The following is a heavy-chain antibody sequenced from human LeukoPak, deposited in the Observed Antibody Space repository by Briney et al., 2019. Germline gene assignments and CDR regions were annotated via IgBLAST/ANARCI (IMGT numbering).Heavy chain of an antibody. CDR2: IYYSGST. J-gene: IGHJ4*02. CDR3: AGLRLYYFDY. V-gene: IGHV4-59*01. Sequence: NPSETLSLTCTVSGGSISSYYWSWIRQPPGKGLEWIGYIYYSGSTNYNPSLKSRVTISVDTSKNQFSLKLSSVTAADTAVYYCAGLRLYYFDYWGQGTLVTVSS. CDR1: GGSISSYY.